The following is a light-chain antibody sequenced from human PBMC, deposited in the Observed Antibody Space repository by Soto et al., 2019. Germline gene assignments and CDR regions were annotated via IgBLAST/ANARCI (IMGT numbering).Light chain of an antibody. Sequence: SQLTQSPSSLSPSVGDKVTITCRASQDIGTYLVWYQQKPGRAPKLLVSGASTLQSGVPSRFSGRGSGTDFTLTISGLQPEDSATYYCQQLNSYSPRLIFGGGTKVEIK. CDR3: QQLNSYSPRLI. J-gene: IGKJ4*01. CDR1: QDIGTY. CDR2: GAS. V-gene: IGKV1-9*01.